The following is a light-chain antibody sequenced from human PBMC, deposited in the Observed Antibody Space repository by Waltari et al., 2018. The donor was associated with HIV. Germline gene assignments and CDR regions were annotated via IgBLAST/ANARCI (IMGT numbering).Light chain of an antibody. CDR2: DVT. Sequence: QSALPQPRSVSGSPGKSVTISCTVTRSDVGGYTFVSWYQHHPGTAPKLVISDVTTRPSGVPDRFSGSKSGNTASLTISGLQADDEADYYCCSYSGSGTLYVFGTGTEVTVL. CDR1: RSDVGGYTF. J-gene: IGLJ1*01. V-gene: IGLV2-11*02. CDR3: CSYSGSGTLYV.